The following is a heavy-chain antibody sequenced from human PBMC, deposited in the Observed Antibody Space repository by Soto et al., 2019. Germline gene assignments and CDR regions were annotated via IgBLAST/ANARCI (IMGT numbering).Heavy chain of an antibody. CDR1: GFTFSSYA. CDR3: AKAYSNSWPNDWFDP. J-gene: IGHJ5*02. D-gene: IGHD6-13*01. CDR2: ITGSGAGS. V-gene: IGHV3-23*01. Sequence: EVQLLESGGGWLQPGGSLRLSCAASGFTFSSYAMNRVRQAPGKGLEWVSGITGSGAGSYYSDSVKGRFTISRDNSKNPLYLQMNSLRAEDTAVYYCAKAYSNSWPNDWFDPWGQGTLVTVSS.